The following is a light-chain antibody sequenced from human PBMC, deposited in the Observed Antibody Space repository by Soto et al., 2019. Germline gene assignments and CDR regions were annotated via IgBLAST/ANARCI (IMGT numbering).Light chain of an antibody. J-gene: IGLJ3*02. CDR2: GNS. Sequence: QSVLTQPRSVSGAPGQRVTISCTGSSSNIGAGYDVHWYQQLPGTAPKLLIYGNSNRPSGVPDRFSGSKSGTSASLAITGLQAEDEADYYCQSYDSSLSGSAVFGGGTKLTVL. V-gene: IGLV1-40*01. CDR3: QSYDSSLSGSAV. CDR1: SSNIGAGYD.